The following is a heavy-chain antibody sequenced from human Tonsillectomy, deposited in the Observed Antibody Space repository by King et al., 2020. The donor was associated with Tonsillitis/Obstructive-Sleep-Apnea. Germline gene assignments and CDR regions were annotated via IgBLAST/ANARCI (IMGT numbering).Heavy chain of an antibody. CDR3: ARGNEGPPPVENYDLWRGLCWFDP. J-gene: IGHJ5*02. V-gene: IGHV1-69*04. CDR2: IIPILGIA. D-gene: IGHD3-3*01. Sequence: QLVQSGAEVKKPGSSVKVSCKASGGTFSSYAISWVRQAPGQGLEWMGRIIPILGIANYAQKFQGRVTITADKSTSTAYMELSSLRSEDTAVYYCARGNEGPPPVENYDLWRGLCWFDPWGQGTLVTVSS. CDR1: GGTFSSYA.